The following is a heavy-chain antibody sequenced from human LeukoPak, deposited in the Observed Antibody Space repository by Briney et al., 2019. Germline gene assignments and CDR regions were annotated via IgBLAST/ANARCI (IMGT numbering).Heavy chain of an antibody. J-gene: IGHJ4*02. CDR1: GGTFTSYD. Sequence: GASVKVSCKASGGTFTSYDINWVRQATGQGLEWMGWMNPNSGNTGYAQKFQGRVTITRNTSISTAYMELSRLRSDDTAVYYCARTRSMVRGVISPFDYWGQGTLVTVSS. CDR2: MNPNSGNT. CDR3: ARTRSMVRGVISPFDY. D-gene: IGHD3-10*01. V-gene: IGHV1-8*03.